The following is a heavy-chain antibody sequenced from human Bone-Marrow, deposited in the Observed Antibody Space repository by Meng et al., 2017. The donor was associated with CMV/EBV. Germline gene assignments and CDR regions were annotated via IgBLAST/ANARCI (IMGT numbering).Heavy chain of an antibody. CDR3: ARRRYDYGDSRWVDP. CDR1: GYTFTSYG. D-gene: IGHD4-17*01. J-gene: IGHJ5*02. V-gene: IGHV1-2*02. CDR2: INPNSGGT. Sequence: ASVKVSCKASGYTFTSYGISWVRQAPGQGLEWMGWINPNSGGTNYAQKFQGRVTMTRDTSISTAHMELSRLRSDDTAVYYCARRRYDYGDSRWVDPWGQGTLVTVSS.